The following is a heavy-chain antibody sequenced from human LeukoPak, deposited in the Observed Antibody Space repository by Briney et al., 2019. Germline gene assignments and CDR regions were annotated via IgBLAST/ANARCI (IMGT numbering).Heavy chain of an antibody. CDR2: IKSDGSST. CDR3: ARGDPTVTTTGSGGLDI. V-gene: IGHV3-74*01. CDR1: GFTFRSYW. D-gene: IGHD4-17*01. Sequence: SWGSLRLSCAASGFTFRSYWMHWVRLPPGKGLVWVSRIKSDGSSTSYADLVKGRFTISRDNAKNTLYLQMNSLRAEDTAVYYCARGDPTVTTTGSGGLDIWGQGTMVTVSS. J-gene: IGHJ3*02.